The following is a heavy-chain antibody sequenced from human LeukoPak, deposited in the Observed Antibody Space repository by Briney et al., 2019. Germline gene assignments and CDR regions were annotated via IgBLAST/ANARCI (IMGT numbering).Heavy chain of an antibody. CDR3: ARRTVAGTLDY. CDR2: IYYSGST. CDR1: GGSISSYY. V-gene: IGHV4-59*08. D-gene: IGHD6-19*01. J-gene: IGHJ4*02. Sequence: PSGTLSLTCTVSGGSISSYYWSWIRQPPGKGLEWIGYIYYSGSTNYNPSLKSRVTISVDTSKNQFSLKLSSVTAADTAVYYCARRTVAGTLDYWGQGTLVTVSS.